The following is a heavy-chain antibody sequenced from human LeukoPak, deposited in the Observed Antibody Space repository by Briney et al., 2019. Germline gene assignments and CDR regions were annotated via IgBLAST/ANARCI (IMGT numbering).Heavy chain of an antibody. CDR3: AREALYDFWSGYLYFYYYMDV. Sequence: GASVKVSCKASGYTFTGYYMHWVRQAPGQGLEWMGWINPNSGGANYAQKFQGRVTMTRDTSISTAYMELSRLRSDDTAVYYCAREALYDFWSGYLYFYYYMDVWGKRTTVTVSS. V-gene: IGHV1-2*02. J-gene: IGHJ6*03. D-gene: IGHD3-3*01. CDR1: GYTFTGYY. CDR2: INPNSGGA.